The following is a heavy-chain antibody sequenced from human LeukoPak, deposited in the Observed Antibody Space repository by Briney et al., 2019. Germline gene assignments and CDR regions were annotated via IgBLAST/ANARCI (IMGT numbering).Heavy chain of an antibody. D-gene: IGHD6-19*01. J-gene: IGHJ5*02. Sequence: PSETLSLTCTVSGGSISSYYWSWIWQPPGKGLEWIGYIYYSGSTNYNPSLKSRVTISVTSKNQFSLKLSSVTAADTAVYFCAREVSVAGNNLFDPWGQGALVTVSS. CDR2: IYYSGST. CDR1: GGSISSYY. V-gene: IGHV4-59*01. CDR3: AREVSVAGNNLFDP.